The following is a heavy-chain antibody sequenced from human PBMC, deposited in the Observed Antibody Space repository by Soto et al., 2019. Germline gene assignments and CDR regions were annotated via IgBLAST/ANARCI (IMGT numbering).Heavy chain of an antibody. J-gene: IGHJ6*02. CDR3: ARRRVLLGKDCGMDV. D-gene: IGHD7-27*01. Sequence: GGSLRLSCAASGFTFSSYGMHWVRQAPGKGLEWVAVIWYDGSNKYYADSVKGRFTISRDNSKNTLYLQMNSLRAEDTAVYYCARRRVLLGKDCGMDVWGQGTTVTVSS. CDR1: GFTFSSYG. V-gene: IGHV3-33*01. CDR2: IWYDGSNK.